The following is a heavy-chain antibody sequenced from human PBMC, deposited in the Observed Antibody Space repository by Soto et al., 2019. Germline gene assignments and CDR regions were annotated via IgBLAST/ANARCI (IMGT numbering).Heavy chain of an antibody. CDR1: GGFLSESY. D-gene: IGHD3-16*01. J-gene: IGHJ5*02. Sequence: PSETLSLTCAVYGGFLSESYWTWIRQPPGKGLEWIGEINHVGGTNYDPSLKSRVTMSVDTSQNQFSLRLISVTAADTAMYFCVRIRYQLPSSVLWLDPWGQGTPVTVSS. V-gene: IGHV4-34*01. CDR2: INHVGGT. CDR3: VRIRYQLPSSVLWLDP.